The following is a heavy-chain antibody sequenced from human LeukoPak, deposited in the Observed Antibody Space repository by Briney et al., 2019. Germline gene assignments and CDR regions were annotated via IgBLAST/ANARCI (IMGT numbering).Heavy chain of an antibody. Sequence: RPGGSLRLSCAASGFTFSSYAMSWVRQAPGKGLEWVSGINWNGGSTGYADSVKGRFTISRDNAKNSLYLQMNSLRAEDTALYYCARDLVVVPAAIPNWFDPWGQGTLVTVSS. V-gene: IGHV3-20*04. CDR2: INWNGGST. CDR1: GFTFSSYA. CDR3: ARDLVVVPAAIPNWFDP. D-gene: IGHD2-2*01. J-gene: IGHJ5*02.